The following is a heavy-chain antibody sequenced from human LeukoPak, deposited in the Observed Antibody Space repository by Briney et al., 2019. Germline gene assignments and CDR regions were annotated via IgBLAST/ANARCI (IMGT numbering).Heavy chain of an antibody. CDR3: ARYCSSTSCSGDFDY. J-gene: IGHJ4*02. V-gene: IGHV4-38-2*02. CDR1: GYSISSGYY. Sequence: PSETLSLTCTVSGYSISSGYYWGWIRQPPGKGLEWIGSIYHSGSTYYNPSLKSRVTISVDTSKNQFSLKLSSVTAADTAVYYCARYCSSTSCSGDFDYWGQGTLVTVSS. D-gene: IGHD2-2*01. CDR2: IYHSGST.